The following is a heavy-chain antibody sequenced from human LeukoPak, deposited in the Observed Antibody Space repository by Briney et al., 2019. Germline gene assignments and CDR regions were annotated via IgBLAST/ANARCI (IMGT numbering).Heavy chain of an antibody. J-gene: IGHJ4*02. D-gene: IGHD3-10*01. V-gene: IGHV1-18*01. Sequence: ASVKVSCKASGYTFTSYGISRVRQAPGQGLEWMGWISAYNGNTNYAQKFQGRVTMTTDTSTSTVYMELRSLRSDDTAVYYCARDDNYGSGQSDDWGQGTLVTVSS. CDR2: ISAYNGNT. CDR1: GYTFTSYG. CDR3: ARDDNYGSGQSDD.